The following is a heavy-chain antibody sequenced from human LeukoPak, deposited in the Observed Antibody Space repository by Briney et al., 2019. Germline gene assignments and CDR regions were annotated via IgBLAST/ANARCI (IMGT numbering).Heavy chain of an antibody. V-gene: IGHV1-18*01. J-gene: IGHJ5*02. CDR3: ARDVRFGELFGWFDP. Sequence: GASVKVSCKASGYTFTNFGISWVRQAPGQGLEWMGWISAYNGNTNYAQKLQGRVTMTTDTSTSTAYMELRSLRSDDTAVYYCARDVRFGELFGWFDPWGQGTLVTVSS. CDR1: GYTFTNFG. D-gene: IGHD3-10*01. CDR2: ISAYNGNT.